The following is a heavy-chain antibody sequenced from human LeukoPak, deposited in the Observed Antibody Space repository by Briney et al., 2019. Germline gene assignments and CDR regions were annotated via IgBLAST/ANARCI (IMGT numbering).Heavy chain of an antibody. CDR2: INPSGGST. J-gene: IGHJ4*02. V-gene: IGHV1-46*01. D-gene: IGHD3-22*01. Sequence: ASVKVSCKASGYTFTSYYMHWVRQAPGQGLEWMGMINPSGGSTSYAQKFQGRVAMTRDMSTSTGYMELSSLRSEDTAVYYCARVNHYYDSSGQPDYWGQGTLVTVSS. CDR3: ARVNHYYDSSGQPDY. CDR1: GYTFTSYY.